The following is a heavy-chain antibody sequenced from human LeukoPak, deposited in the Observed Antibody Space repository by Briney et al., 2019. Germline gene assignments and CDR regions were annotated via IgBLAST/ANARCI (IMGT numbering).Heavy chain of an antibody. CDR2: IKSKTEGGTT. Sequence: GGSLRLSCAASGFTFSNAWMTWVRQAPGKGLEWVGRIKSKTEGGTTDYTAPVKGRFIISRDDSKNTVYLQMNSLRTEDTAVYYCAKDRYSTHNWFDPWGQGTLVTVSS. D-gene: IGHD5-12*01. J-gene: IGHJ5*02. V-gene: IGHV3-15*01. CDR3: AKDRYSTHNWFDP. CDR1: GFTFSNAW.